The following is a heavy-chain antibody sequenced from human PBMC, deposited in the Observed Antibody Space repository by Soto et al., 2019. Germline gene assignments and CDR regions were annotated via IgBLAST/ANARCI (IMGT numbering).Heavy chain of an antibody. CDR2: IYHSGST. CDR3: VRVPDY. V-gene: IGHV4-30-2*01. CDR1: GVSISSGGYS. J-gene: IGHJ4*02. Sequence: QLQLQESGSGLVKPSQTLSLTCAVSGVSISSGGYSWSWIRQPPGKGLDWIGYIYHSGSTYYNPSLKSRVTISVDRSKNQFSLKLSSVTAADTAVYYCVRVPDYWGQGTLVTVSS.